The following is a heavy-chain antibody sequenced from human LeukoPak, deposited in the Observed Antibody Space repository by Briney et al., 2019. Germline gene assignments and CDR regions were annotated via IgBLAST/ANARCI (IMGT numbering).Heavy chain of an antibody. D-gene: IGHD6-19*01. CDR1: GYRYTGYS. J-gene: IGHJ5*01. CDR3: ARDDSSGWFEY. CDR2: INPNSGGT. Sequence: ASVKVSCEACGYRYTGYSMRSVRHATGQGLEWMGRINPNSGGTNYAQKFQGRVTMTRDTSISTAYMELSRLRSDDTAVYYCARDDSSGWFEYWGQGTLVTVSP. V-gene: IGHV1-2*06.